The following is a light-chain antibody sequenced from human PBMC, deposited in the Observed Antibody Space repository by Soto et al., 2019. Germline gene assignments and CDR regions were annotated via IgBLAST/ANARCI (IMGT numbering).Light chain of an antibody. CDR2: DAS. J-gene: IGKJ4*01. V-gene: IGKV1-5*01. CDR1: QSVGTY. Sequence: DIQMTQSPSTLSASVGDSVTITCRASQSVGTYLAWYQQKSGKAPNLLIYDASSSPSGVPSRFAGSGSGTEFTLTINSLQPDDFATYYCQQYNSYSPLTFGGGPKVEIK. CDR3: QQYNSYSPLT.